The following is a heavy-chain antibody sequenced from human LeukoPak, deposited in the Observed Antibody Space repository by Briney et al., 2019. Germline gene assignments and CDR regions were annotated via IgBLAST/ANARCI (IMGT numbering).Heavy chain of an antibody. CDR2: ISSSSSYI. Sequence: GGSLRLSCAASGFTFSSYSMNWVRQAPGKGLEWVSSISSSSSYIYYADSVKGRFTISRDNAKNSLYLQMNSLRAEDTAVYYCARGAGIPTYAFDIWGQGTMVTVSS. V-gene: IGHV3-21*01. CDR1: GFTFSSYS. D-gene: IGHD6-19*01. J-gene: IGHJ3*02. CDR3: ARGAGIPTYAFDI.